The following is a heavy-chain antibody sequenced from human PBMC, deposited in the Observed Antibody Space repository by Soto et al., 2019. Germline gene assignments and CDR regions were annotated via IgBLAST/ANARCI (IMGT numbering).Heavy chain of an antibody. D-gene: IGHD6-13*01. CDR1: GFTFSNAW. CDR3: TTISSSWSYYYYYYYMDV. Sequence: EVQLVESGGGLVKPGGSLRLSCAASGFTFSNAWMSWVRQAPGKGLEWVGGIKSKTDGGTTDYAAPVKGRFTISRDDSKNTLYLQMNSLKTEDTAVYYCTTISSSWSYYYYYYYMDVWGKGTTVTVSS. J-gene: IGHJ6*03. CDR2: IKSKTDGGTT. V-gene: IGHV3-15*01.